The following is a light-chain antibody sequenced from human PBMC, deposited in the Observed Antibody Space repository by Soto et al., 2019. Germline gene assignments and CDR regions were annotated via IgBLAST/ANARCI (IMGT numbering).Light chain of an antibody. CDR1: QGIGND. V-gene: IGKV1-17*01. J-gene: IGKJ1*01. CDR2: AAS. CDR3: LQHNSYPLT. Sequence: DIQMTQSPSSLSASVGDRVTITCRASQGIGNDLGWYQQKPGKAPKRLIYAASSLQSGVQSRFSGSGSGTEFTLTLSSLQPEDFAAYYCLQHNSYPLTFGQGTKVEIK.